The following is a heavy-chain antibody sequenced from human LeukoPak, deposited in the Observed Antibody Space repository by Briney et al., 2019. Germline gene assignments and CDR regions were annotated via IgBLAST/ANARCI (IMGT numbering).Heavy chain of an antibody. V-gene: IGHV3-23*01. D-gene: IGHD6-13*01. Sequence: GGSLRLSCAASGFTFSSFAMSWVRQSPGKGLEWVSTISGSGDSTYYADSVKGRFTISRDNSKNTLYLQMNSLRAEDTAVYYCARDIEPGIGGYWGQGTLVTVSS. CDR1: GFTFSSFA. CDR3: ARDIEPGIGGY. CDR2: ISGSGDST. J-gene: IGHJ4*02.